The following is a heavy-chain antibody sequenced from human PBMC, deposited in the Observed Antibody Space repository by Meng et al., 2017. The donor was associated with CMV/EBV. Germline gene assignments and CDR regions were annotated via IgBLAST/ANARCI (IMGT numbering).Heavy chain of an antibody. Sequence: GESLKISCAASGFTFSGSAMHWVRQASGKGLEWVSAISGSGGSTYYADSVKGRFTISRDNSKNTLYLQMNSLRAEDTAVYYCANSPRSDYWGQGTLVTVSS. J-gene: IGHJ4*02. CDR3: ANSPRSDY. V-gene: IGHV3-23*01. CDR1: GFTFSGSA. CDR2: ISGSGGST.